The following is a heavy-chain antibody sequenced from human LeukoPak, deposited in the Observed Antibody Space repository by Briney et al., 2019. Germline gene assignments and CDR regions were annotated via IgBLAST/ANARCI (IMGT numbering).Heavy chain of an antibody. V-gene: IGHV5-10-1*01. CDR3: ASGRMATIYDY. CDR2: IDPSDSYT. J-gene: IGHJ4*02. CDR1: GYSFTNYW. D-gene: IGHD5-24*01. Sequence: GESLRISCKGSGYSFTNYWISWVRQMPGKGLEWMGRIDPSDSYTNYSPSFQGHVTISADKSISTAYLQWSSLKASDIAMHYCASGRMATIYDYWGQGTLVTVSS.